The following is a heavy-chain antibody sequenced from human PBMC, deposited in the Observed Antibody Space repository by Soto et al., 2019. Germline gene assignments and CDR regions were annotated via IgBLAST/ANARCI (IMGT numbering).Heavy chain of an antibody. V-gene: IGHV4-59*01. CDR2: IYYSGST. CDR1: GGSISSYY. CDR3: ARVLDYYDSSGYFYYFDY. J-gene: IGHJ4*02. D-gene: IGHD3-22*01. Sequence: PSETLSLTCTVSGGSISSYYWSWIRQPPGKGLEWIGYIYYSGSTNYNPSLKSRVTISVDTSKNQFSLKLSSVTAADTAVYYCARVLDYYDSSGYFYYFDYWGQGTLVTV.